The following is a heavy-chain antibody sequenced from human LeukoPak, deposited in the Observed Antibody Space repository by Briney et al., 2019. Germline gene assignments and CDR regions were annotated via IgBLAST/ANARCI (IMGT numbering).Heavy chain of an antibody. CDR2: ISSSSSYI. CDR3: ARETYCGGDCYYNWYLDL. V-gene: IGHV3-21*01. J-gene: IGHJ2*01. D-gene: IGHD2-21*02. Sequence: GGSLRLSCAASGFTFSSYSMNWVRQAPGKGLEWVSSISSSSSYIYYADSVRGRFTISRDNAKNSLYLQMNSPRAEDTAVYYCARETYCGGDCYYNWYLDLWGRGTLVTVSS. CDR1: GFTFSSYS.